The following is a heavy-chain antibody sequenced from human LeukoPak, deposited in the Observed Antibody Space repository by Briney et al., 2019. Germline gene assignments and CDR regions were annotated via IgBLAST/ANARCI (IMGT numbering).Heavy chain of an antibody. V-gene: IGHV3-23*01. CDR3: AKDRGYCSSTSCPHDY. D-gene: IGHD2-2*01. J-gene: IGHJ4*02. CDR1: GGSFSGYY. CDR2: ISGSGGST. Sequence: ETLSLTCAVYGGSFSGYYWSWVRQAPGKGLEWVSAISGSGGSTYYADSVKGRFTISRDNSKNTLYLQMNSLRAEDTAVYYCAKDRGYCSSTSCPHDYWGQGTLVTVSS.